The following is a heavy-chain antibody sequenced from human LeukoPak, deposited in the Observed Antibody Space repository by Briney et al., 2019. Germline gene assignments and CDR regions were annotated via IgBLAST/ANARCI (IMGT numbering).Heavy chain of an antibody. V-gene: IGHV4-61*02. CDR1: GGSISSGSYY. D-gene: IGHD2-21*02. CDR3: ARRGRVVPTAKGDGFDI. CDR2: FYTSGST. J-gene: IGHJ3*02. Sequence: SETLSLTCTVSGGSISSGSYYWSWIRQPAGKGLEWIGRFYTSGSTNYNPSLKSRVTISVDTSKNQFSLKLTSVTAADTAVYCCARRGRVVPTAKGDGFDIWGQGTMVTVSS.